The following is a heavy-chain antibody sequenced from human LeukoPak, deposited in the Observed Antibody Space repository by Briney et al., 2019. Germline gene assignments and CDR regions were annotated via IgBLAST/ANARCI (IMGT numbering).Heavy chain of an antibody. D-gene: IGHD3-10*01. J-gene: IGHJ6*03. Sequence: GESLRLSCAASGFTFTEYSIIWVRQAPGKGLEWVSFISDISDRSSTIHYADSVKGRFTISRNNAERSVYLQMNSLRADDTAVYYCARVRGPTLKTCYMDVWGTGTTVTVSS. CDR3: ARVRGPTLKTCYMDV. CDR2: ISDRSSTI. V-gene: IGHV3-48*04. CDR1: GFTFTEYS.